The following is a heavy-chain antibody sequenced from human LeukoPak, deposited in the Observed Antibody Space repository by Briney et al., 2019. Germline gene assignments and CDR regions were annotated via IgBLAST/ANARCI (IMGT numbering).Heavy chain of an antibody. D-gene: IGHD2-21*02. CDR1: GGSFSGYY. V-gene: IGHV4-34*01. J-gene: IGHJ6*02. CDR3: ARLPYIVVVTANYYYYGMDV. CDR2: INHSGST. Sequence: SGTLSLTCAVYGGSFSGYYWSWIRQPPGKGLEWIGEINHSGSTNYNPSLKSRVTISVDTSKNQFSLKLSSVTAADTAVYYCARLPYIVVVTANYYYYGMDVWGQGTTVTVSS.